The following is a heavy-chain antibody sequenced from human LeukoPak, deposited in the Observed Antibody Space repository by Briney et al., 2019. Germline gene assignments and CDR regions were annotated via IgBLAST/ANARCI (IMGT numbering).Heavy chain of an antibody. CDR3: AREGPIVGATHLVDY. CDR1: GYTFTDYY. V-gene: IGHV1-2*02. Sequence: ASVTVSFKAYGYTFTDYYMHWVRQAPGQGREWMGWINPNSGGTNYAQKFQGRVTMTRDTSISTAYMELSRLRSDDTAVYYCAREGPIVGATHLVDYWGQGTLVTVSS. CDR2: INPNSGGT. J-gene: IGHJ4*02. D-gene: IGHD1-26*01.